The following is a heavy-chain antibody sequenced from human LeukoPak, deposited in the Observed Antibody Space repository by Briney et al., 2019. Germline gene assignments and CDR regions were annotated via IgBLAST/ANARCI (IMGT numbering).Heavy chain of an antibody. CDR2: INPNSGGT. D-gene: IGHD3-22*01. Sequence: GASVKVSCKASGYTFTGYYMHWVRQAPGQGLEWMGWINPNSGGTNYAQKFQGRVTMTRDTSISTAYMELSRLRSDDTAVYYCATEAGSGYPNYYFDYGGRGTRVSVS. CDR3: ATEAGSGYPNYYFDY. CDR1: GYTFTGYY. V-gene: IGHV1-2*02. J-gene: IGHJ4*02.